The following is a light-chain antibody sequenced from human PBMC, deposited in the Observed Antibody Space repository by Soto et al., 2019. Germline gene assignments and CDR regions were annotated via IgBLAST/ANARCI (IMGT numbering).Light chain of an antibody. V-gene: IGKV1-5*03. CDR1: ESISGW. J-gene: IGKJ1*01. CDR3: QQYSTYSRT. CDR2: KAT. Sequence: DIQMTQSPSTLSASVGDRVTISCRASESISGWLAWYQQKPGKPPKLLIYKATSLESGVPSRFSGSGSGTEFALTITSLQPVDSATCCRQQYSTYSRTFGQGPKVDIK.